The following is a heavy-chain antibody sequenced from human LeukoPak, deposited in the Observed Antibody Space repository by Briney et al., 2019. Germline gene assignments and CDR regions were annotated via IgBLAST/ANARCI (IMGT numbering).Heavy chain of an antibody. J-gene: IGHJ4*02. CDR1: GYTFTVYY. CDR3: VRGIGTYYDIVTGNRRIDY. CDR2: INPNSGGT. D-gene: IGHD3-9*01. Sequence: GASVRVSCKASGYTFTVYYMHWVRQAPGQGLGWMGWINPNSGGTNYAQKFQGWVTMTRDTSISTAYMELSRLRSDDTAVYYCVRGIGTYYDIVTGNRRIDYWGQGTLVTVSS. V-gene: IGHV1-2*04.